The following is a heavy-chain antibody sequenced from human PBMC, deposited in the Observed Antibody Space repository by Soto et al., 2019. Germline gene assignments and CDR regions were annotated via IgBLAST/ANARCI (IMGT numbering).Heavy chain of an antibody. CDR2: ISAYNANT. J-gene: IGHJ5*02. Sequence: ASVKVSCKASGYTFPSFGINWVRQAPGQGPEWMGWISAYNANTNYAQKFQGRVTMTTDTSTSTAYMELSSLRSEDTAVYYCARYQSCSGGSCYHNWFDPWGQGTLVTVSS. D-gene: IGHD2-15*01. CDR3: ARYQSCSGGSCYHNWFDP. V-gene: IGHV1-18*01. CDR1: GYTFPSFG.